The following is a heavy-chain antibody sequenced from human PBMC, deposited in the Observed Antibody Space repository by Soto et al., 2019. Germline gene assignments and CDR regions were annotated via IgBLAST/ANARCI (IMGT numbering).Heavy chain of an antibody. J-gene: IGHJ4*02. Sequence: QVQLRESGPGLVKPSQTLSLTCTVSGDTIYSDNYYWTWIRQPPGRGLELIAYIYYSGKTYYNPSLTSRTIISVDASKNHFSLRLSSVTAADTAVYFCARGESMLPWILTSPLDFWGQGILVTVSS. CDR2: IYYSGKT. V-gene: IGHV4-30-4*01. D-gene: IGHD5-18*01. CDR1: GDTIYSDNYY. CDR3: ARGESMLPWILTSPLDF.